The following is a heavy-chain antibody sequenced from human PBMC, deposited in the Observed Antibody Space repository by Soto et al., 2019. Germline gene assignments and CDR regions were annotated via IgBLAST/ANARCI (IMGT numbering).Heavy chain of an antibody. D-gene: IGHD1-1*01. Sequence: QVHLVQSGAEVKKPGASVKVSCKGSGYTFTSYGITWVRQAPGQGVEWMGWISAHNGNTDYAQKLQGRVTVTRDTSTSTAYMELRSLRSDDTAAYYCARGRYGDYWGQGALVTVSS. CDR3: ARGRYGDY. CDR1: GYTFTSYG. CDR2: ISAHNGNT. V-gene: IGHV1-18*01. J-gene: IGHJ4*02.